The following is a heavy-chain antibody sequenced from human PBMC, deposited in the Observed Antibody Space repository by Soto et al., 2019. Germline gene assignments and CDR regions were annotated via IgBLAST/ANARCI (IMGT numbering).Heavy chain of an antibody. Sequence: QVQLQQWGAGLLKPSETLSLNCAVYGGSFSGYYWSWIRQPPGKGLEWIGEINHRGSINYNPSLTSRVTRSVDTSKNQFSLKLNSVTAADTAVFYCARGSRRRIPAASGRDYYFHGLDVWGQGTAVTVSS. CDR2: INHRGSI. CDR3: ARGSRRRIPAASGRDYYFHGLDV. J-gene: IGHJ6*02. CDR1: GGSFSGYY. V-gene: IGHV4-34*01. D-gene: IGHD2-15*01.